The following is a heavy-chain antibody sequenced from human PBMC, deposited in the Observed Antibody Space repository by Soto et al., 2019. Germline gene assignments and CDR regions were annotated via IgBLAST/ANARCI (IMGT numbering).Heavy chain of an antibody. J-gene: IGHJ4*02. Sequence: GGSLRLSCAASGFTFSSYAMSWVRQAPGKGLEWVSTISSSGGSTHYADSVKGRFTISRDNSKNTLYLQMNSLRAEDTAVYYCAKDLLVGATYFDYWGQGTLVTVS. V-gene: IGHV3-23*01. CDR2: ISSSGGST. CDR3: AKDLLVGATYFDY. CDR1: GFTFSSYA. D-gene: IGHD1-26*01.